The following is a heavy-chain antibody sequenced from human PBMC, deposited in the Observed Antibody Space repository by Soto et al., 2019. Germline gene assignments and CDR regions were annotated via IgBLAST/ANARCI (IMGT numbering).Heavy chain of an antibody. CDR2: LNPKDSFA. V-gene: IGHV5-10-1*01. D-gene: IGHD1-26*01. Sequence: GESLKISCKASGFIFTSYWLSWVRQMPGKGLEWMGMLNPKDSFANYSPSFRGHVTISPDTSVTTAYLKWSSLKASDTAIYYCARNKSGGGFYPFDFWGQGTLVTVSS. J-gene: IGHJ4*02. CDR3: ARNKSGGGFYPFDF. CDR1: GFIFTSYW.